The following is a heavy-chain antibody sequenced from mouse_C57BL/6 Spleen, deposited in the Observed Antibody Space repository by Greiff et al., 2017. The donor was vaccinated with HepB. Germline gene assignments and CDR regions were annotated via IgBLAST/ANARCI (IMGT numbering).Heavy chain of an antibody. D-gene: IGHD2-4*01. CDR2: INPNNGGT. CDR3: AREDMITTAMDY. Sequence: VQLQQSGPELVKPGASVKIPCKASGYTFTDYNMDWVKQSHGKSLEWIGDINPNNGGTIYNQKFKGKATLTVDKSSSTAYMELRSLTSEDTAVYYCAREDMITTAMDYWGQGTSVTVSS. CDR1: GYTFTDYN. V-gene: IGHV1-18*01. J-gene: IGHJ4*01.